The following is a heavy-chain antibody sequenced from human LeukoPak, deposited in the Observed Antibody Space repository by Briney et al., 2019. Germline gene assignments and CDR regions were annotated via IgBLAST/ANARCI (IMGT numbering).Heavy chain of an antibody. CDR3: ARGLLYVSAANNWFDP. CDR1: GGSFSGYY. CDR2: INHSGST. Sequence: SETLSLTCAVYGGSFSGYYWSWIRQPPGKGLEWIGEINHSGSTNYNPSLKSRVTISVDTSKNQFSLKLSSVTAADTAVYYCARGLLYVSAANNWFDPWGQGTLVTVSS. V-gene: IGHV4-34*01. J-gene: IGHJ5*02. D-gene: IGHD2-8*01.